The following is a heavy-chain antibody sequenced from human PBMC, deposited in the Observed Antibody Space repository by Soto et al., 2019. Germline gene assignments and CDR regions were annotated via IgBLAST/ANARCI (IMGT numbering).Heavy chain of an antibody. CDR1: GFTFSSSW. CDR2: IKEDGSEK. J-gene: IGHJ4*02. V-gene: IGHV3-7*01. D-gene: IGHD5-18*01. CDR3: ARDRGYSCFDF. Sequence: GGSLRLSCAASGFTFSSSWMNWVRQAPGKGLEWVAGIKEDGSEKYYVDFVKGRFTISRDNAENSLYLQMNGLRAEDTAVYYCARDRGYSCFDFWGLGTLVTVSS.